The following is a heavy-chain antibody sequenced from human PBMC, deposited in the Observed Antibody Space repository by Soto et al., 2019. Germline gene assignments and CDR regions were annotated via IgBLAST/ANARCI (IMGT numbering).Heavy chain of an antibody. CDR2: ISYDGSNK. CDR3: AKAMTTGKYYYYYMDV. Sequence: QVQLVESGGGVVQPGRSLRLSCAASGFTFSSYGMHWVRQAPGKGLEWVAVISYDGSNKYYADSVKGRFTISRDNSKNTLYLQMNSLRAEDTAVYYWAKAMTTGKYYYYYMDVWGKGTTVTVSS. V-gene: IGHV3-30*18. J-gene: IGHJ6*03. CDR1: GFTFSSYG. D-gene: IGHD4-4*01.